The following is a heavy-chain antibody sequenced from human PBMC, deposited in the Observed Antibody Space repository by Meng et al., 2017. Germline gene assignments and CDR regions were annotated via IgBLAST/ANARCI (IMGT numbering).Heavy chain of an antibody. J-gene: IGHJ4*02. Sequence: QVQVVKSGSELKKPGATVKVSFKASGYTFTSYAMKWVRQAPGQGLEWMGWINTNTRTPTYAPLFPGRFVFSFHSSVSPAYLPLRSLPADSTALYYCASDPYGYFPDSWGQGTLVTVSS. CDR3: ASDPYGYFPDS. CDR1: GYTFTSYA. D-gene: IGHD5-18*01. CDR2: INTNTRTP. V-gene: IGHV7-4-1*01.